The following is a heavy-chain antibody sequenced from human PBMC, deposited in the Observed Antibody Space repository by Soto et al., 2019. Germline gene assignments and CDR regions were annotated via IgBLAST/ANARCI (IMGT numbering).Heavy chain of an antibody. Sequence: ASVKVSCKASGYSFTDYHIHWVRQAPGQGLEWLGRINPKSGGTSTAQKFQGWVTMTTDTSISTTSMELTRLTSDDTAIYYCARGDSTDCSNGVCSFFYNHDMDVWGQGTTVTVSS. V-gene: IGHV1-2*04. D-gene: IGHD2-8*01. CDR3: ARGDSTDCSNGVCSFFYNHDMDV. J-gene: IGHJ6*02. CDR1: GYSFTDYH. CDR2: INPKSGGT.